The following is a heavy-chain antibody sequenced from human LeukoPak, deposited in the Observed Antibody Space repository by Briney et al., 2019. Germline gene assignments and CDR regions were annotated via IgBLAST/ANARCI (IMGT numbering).Heavy chain of an antibody. CDR2: INHSGST. J-gene: IGHJ4*02. CDR1: GGSFSGYY. Sequence: SETLSLTCAVYGGSFSGYYWSWIRQPPGKGLEWIGEINHSGSTNYNPSLKSRVTISVDTSKNQFSLKLSSVTAADTAVYYCASTGIAAAGYMYCFDYWGQGTLVTVSS. CDR3: ASTGIAAAGYMYCFDY. V-gene: IGHV4-34*01. D-gene: IGHD6-13*01.